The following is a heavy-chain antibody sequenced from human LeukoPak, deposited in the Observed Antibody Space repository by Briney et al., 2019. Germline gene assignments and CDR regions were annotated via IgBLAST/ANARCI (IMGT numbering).Heavy chain of an antibody. D-gene: IGHD1-26*01. V-gene: IGHV3-7*01. CDR1: GFTFSSYA. CDR2: IKHYGSER. J-gene: IGHJ4*02. Sequence: GGSLRLSCAASGFTFSSYAMSWVRQAPGKGLEWVANIKHYGSERNYVDSVRGRFTFSRDNAKNSLFLQMNTLRAEDTAVYFCVRERNSGVFDYWGQGTLVTVSS. CDR3: VRERNSGVFDY.